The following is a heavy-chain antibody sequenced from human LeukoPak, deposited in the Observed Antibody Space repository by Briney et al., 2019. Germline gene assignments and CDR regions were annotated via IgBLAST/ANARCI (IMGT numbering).Heavy chain of an antibody. CDR1: GGSISSSSYY. J-gene: IGHJ4*02. Sequence: PETLSLTCTVSGGSISSSSYYWGWIRQPPGKGLEWIGSIYYSGSTYYNPSLKSRVTISVDTSKNQFSLKLSSVTAADTAVYYCARRGVATILVGYYFDYWGQGTLVTVSS. V-gene: IGHV4-39*01. CDR3: ARRGVATILVGYYFDY. CDR2: IYYSGST. D-gene: IGHD5-12*01.